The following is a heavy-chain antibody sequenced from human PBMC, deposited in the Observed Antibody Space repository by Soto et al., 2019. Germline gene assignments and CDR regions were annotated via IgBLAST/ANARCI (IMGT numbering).Heavy chain of an antibody. J-gene: IGHJ5*02. CDR2: INPNSGGT. Sequence: ASVKVSCKASGYTFTVYYMHCVRQSPGQGLEWMGWINPNSGGTNYAQKFQGRVTMTRDTSISTAYMELSRLRSDDTAVYYCARFTRVAARKWFDPWGQGTLVTVSS. CDR3: ARFTRVAARKWFDP. D-gene: IGHD6-6*01. CDR1: GYTFTVYY. V-gene: IGHV1-2*02.